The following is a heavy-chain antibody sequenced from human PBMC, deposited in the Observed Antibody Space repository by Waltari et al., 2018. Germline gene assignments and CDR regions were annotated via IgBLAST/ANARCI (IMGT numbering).Heavy chain of an antibody. CDR1: GGTFSSYA. J-gene: IGHJ4*02. V-gene: IGHV1-69*12. Sequence: QVQLVQSGAEVKKPGPSLKVYCKAYGGTFSSYAISSVPQATGQGLEWRGGIIPIFGTPNYAQRCQGRVTITADESTSTAYMELSSLRSEDTAVYYCARANTYYCTSTSCYSREFDYWGQGTLVAVSS. CDR3: ARANTYYCTSTSCYSREFDY. CDR2: IIPIFGTP. D-gene: IGHD2-2*01.